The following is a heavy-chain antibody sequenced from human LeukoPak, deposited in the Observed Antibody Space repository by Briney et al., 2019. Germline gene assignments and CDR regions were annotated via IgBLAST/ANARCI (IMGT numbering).Heavy chain of an antibody. D-gene: IGHD5-12*01. CDR1: GLTFSSYA. CDR3: AKPVDIVATIDY. Sequence: GGSLRLSCAVSGLTFSSYAMSWVRQAPGKGLEWVSVISGSGDNQYYADSVKGRFTISRDNSKNTLYLQMNSLRAEDTAVYYCAKPVDIVATIDYWGQGTLVTVSS. CDR2: ISGSGDNQ. J-gene: IGHJ4*02. V-gene: IGHV3-23*01.